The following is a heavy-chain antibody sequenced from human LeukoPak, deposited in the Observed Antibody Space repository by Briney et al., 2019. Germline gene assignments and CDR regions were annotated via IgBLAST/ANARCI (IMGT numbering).Heavy chain of an antibody. CDR2: IHTSGSN. Sequence: SETLSLTCAVSGVSISPYYWAWIRQPPGKGLEWIGYIHTSGSNNQYPSLKSRVTISVDKSRNHFSLRLTSVTAADTAVYYCARLSAAVHLGAFDLWGQGTMVTVSS. CDR3: ARLSAAVHLGAFDL. V-gene: IGHV4-4*09. D-gene: IGHD3-3*01. CDR1: GVSISPYY. J-gene: IGHJ3*01.